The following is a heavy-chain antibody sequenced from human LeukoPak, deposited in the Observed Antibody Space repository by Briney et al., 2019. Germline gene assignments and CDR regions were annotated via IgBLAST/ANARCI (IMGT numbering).Heavy chain of an antibody. CDR2: IKEDGTYT. V-gene: IGHV3-74*01. CDR1: GFSFSKYW. Sequence: GGSLRLSCAASGFSFSKYWMHWVRQTPGEGLVWVARIKEDGTYTSYADSVKGRFTISRDNARNTVFLQMNSLRAEDTAVYYCARDFDMGITPGDDFDFWGQGALVTVSS. CDR3: ARDFDMGITPGDDFDF. J-gene: IGHJ4*02. D-gene: IGHD3-9*01.